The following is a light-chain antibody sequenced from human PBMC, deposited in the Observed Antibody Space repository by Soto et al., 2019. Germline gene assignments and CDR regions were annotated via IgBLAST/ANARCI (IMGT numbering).Light chain of an antibody. CDR2: EVS. CDR3: SSYAGSNNFV. Sequence: QSALTQPPSASGSPGQSVTISCTGTSSDVGGYKYVSWYQQHPGKAPKLMIYEVSKRPSGVPDRFSGSKSDNTASLTVSGLQAEDEADYYCSSYAGSNNFVFGTGTSSPS. CDR1: SSDVGGYKY. J-gene: IGLJ1*01. V-gene: IGLV2-8*01.